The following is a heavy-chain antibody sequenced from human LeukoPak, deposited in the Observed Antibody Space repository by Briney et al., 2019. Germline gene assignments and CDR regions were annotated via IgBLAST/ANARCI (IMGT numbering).Heavy chain of an antibody. CDR1: GFTFNNYA. CDR3: AKVGGGSSNYFDY. V-gene: IGHV3-23*01. Sequence: PGGSLRLSCAASGFTFNNYAMSWVRQAPGKGLEWVSAISTSGGSAYYADSVKGRFTISRDNSKNTLYLRMNSLRAEDTAVYYCAKVGGGSSNYFDYWGQGTTVTVSS. CDR2: ISTSGGSA. J-gene: IGHJ4*03. D-gene: IGHD6-6*01.